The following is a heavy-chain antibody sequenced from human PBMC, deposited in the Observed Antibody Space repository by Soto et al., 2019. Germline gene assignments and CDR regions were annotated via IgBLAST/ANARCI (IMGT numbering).Heavy chain of an antibody. Sequence: SXTLSLTCSVSGGSVTSGSYYWSWIRQPPGKGLEWIGYIYSSGGTSYNPSLKSRVTISVDTSKNQFSLKLTSVTAADTAVYYCARDGDGYNNWGQGTLVTVSS. CDR3: ARDGDGYNN. J-gene: IGHJ4*02. CDR1: GGSVTSGSYY. V-gene: IGHV4-61*01. CDR2: IYSSGGT. D-gene: IGHD5-12*01.